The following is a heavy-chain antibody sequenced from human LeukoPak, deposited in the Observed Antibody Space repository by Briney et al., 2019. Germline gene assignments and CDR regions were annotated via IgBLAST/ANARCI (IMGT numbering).Heavy chain of an antibody. CDR2: IWYDGSNI. CDR3: AKDGDTGTAYYYYYMDV. V-gene: IGHV3-33*06. D-gene: IGHD1-7*01. CDR1: GFTFSSYG. Sequence: PGGSLRLSCAASGFTFSSYGMHWVRQAPGKGLEWVAVIWYDGSNIYYADSVRGRFTISRDNSKNTLFLQMNGPRAEDTAVYYCAKDGDTGTAYYYYYMDVWGKGTTVTVSS. J-gene: IGHJ6*03.